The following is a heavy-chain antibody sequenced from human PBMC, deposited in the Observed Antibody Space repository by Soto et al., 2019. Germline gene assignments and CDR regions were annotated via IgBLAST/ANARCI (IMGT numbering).Heavy chain of an antibody. CDR3: ARGRPIGMVQGGPTDNWFDP. CDR1: GGTFSSYA. CDR2: IIPIFGTA. J-gene: IGHJ5*02. Sequence: QVQLVQSGAEVKKPGSSVKVSCKASGGTFSSYAISWVRQAPGQGLEWMGGIIPIFGTANYAQKFQGRVTITADESTSTAYMEMRSLRSEDTAVYYCARGRPIGMVQGGPTDNWFDPWGQGTLVTVSS. D-gene: IGHD3-10*01. V-gene: IGHV1-69*01.